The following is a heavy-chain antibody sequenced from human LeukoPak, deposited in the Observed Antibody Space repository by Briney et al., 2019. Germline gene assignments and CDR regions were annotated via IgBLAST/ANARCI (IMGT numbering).Heavy chain of an antibody. D-gene: IGHD1-26*01. CDR2: IYYSGST. J-gene: IGHJ4*02. V-gene: IGHV4-59*01. Sequence: SETLSLTCTVSGGSISSYYWSWIRQPPGTRLESIGYIYYSGSTNYNPSLKSPVTISVDTSKNQFSLKLSSVTAADTAVYYCARVVGATKTFDYWGQGTLVTVSS. CDR3: ARVVGATKTFDY. CDR1: GGSISSYY.